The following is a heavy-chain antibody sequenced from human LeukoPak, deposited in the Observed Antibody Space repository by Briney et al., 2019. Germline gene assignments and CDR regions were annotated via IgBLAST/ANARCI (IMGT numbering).Heavy chain of an antibody. CDR1: GFTFSTYA. V-gene: IGHV3-23*01. CDR2: ISGSGGST. D-gene: IGHD3-16*01. J-gene: IGHJ6*02. CDR3: AKVGGPLARPNYYGMDV. Sequence: GGSLRLSCAASGFTFSTYAMSWVRQAPGKGLEWVSAISGSGGSTYYADSVKGRFTISRDNSKNTLYLQMNSLRAEDTAVYYCAKVGGPLARPNYYGMDVWGQGTTVTVSS.